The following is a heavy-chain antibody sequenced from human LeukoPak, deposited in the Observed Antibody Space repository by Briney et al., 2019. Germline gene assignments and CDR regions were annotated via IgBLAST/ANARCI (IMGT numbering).Heavy chain of an antibody. V-gene: IGHV1-18*01. CDR3: ARNSHGYSSGWLQFNFDY. D-gene: IGHD6-19*01. CDR1: GYTFTSYG. CDR2: INTYNGNT. Sequence: ASVKVSCKASGYTFTSYGITWVRQAPGQGLEWMGWINTYNGNTNYVQKLQGRVTMTTDTSTSTVYMELRSLRSDDTAVYYCARNSHGYSSGWLQFNFDYWGQGTLVTVSS. J-gene: IGHJ4*02.